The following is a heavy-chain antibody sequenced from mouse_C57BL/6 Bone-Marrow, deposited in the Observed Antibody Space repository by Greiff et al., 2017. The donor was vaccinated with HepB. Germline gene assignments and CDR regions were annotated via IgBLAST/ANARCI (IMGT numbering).Heavy chain of an antibody. D-gene: IGHD2-3*01. CDR3: TRDNFYDGPYYAMDY. CDR2: ISDGGSYT. Sequence: EVKLMESGGGLVKPGGSLKLSCAASGFTFSSYAMSWVRQTPEKRLEWVATISDGGSYTYYPDNVKGRFTISRDNAKNNLYLQMSHLKSEDTAMYYCTRDNFYDGPYYAMDYWGQGTSVTVSS. J-gene: IGHJ4*01. V-gene: IGHV5-4*01. CDR1: GFTFSSYA.